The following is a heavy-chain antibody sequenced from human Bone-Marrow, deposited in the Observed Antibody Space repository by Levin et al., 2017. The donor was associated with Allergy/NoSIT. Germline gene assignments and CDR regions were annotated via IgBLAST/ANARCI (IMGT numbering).Heavy chain of an antibody. CDR3: ARTIYDIMTTYMDV. V-gene: IGHV3-66*02. CDR2: MFSGGAT. CDR1: GLTVSDNY. Sequence: TGESLKISCSASGLTVSDNYMTWVRQPPGKGLEWISLMFSGGATYYADSVKGRFTISRDTSKNTLYLQMTSLRPDDTAVYFCARTIYDIMTTYMDVWGKGTMVTVSS. J-gene: IGHJ6*03. D-gene: IGHD3-9*01.